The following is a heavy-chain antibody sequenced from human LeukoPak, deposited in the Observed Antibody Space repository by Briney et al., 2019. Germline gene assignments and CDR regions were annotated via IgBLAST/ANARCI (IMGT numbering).Heavy chain of an antibody. V-gene: IGHV4-34*01. Sequence: PSETLSLTCTVSGGSISGYYWSWIRQPPGKGLEWIGEINHSGSTNYNPSLKSRVTISVDTSKNQFSLKLSSVTAADTAVYYCARGKRSSWGWNYYYYGMDVWGQGTTVTVSS. CDR2: INHSGST. J-gene: IGHJ6*02. CDR1: GGSISGYY. CDR3: ARGKRSSWGWNYYYYGMDV. D-gene: IGHD6-13*01.